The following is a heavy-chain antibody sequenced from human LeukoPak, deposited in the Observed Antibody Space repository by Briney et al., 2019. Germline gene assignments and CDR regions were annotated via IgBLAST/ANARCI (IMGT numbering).Heavy chain of an antibody. Sequence: GGSLRLSCAASGFTFSSYAMHWVRQAPGKGLEWVTVISYDGSNKYYADSVKGRFTISRDNSKNTLYLQMNSLRAEDTAVYYCAKDQVDAFDIWGQGTMVTVSS. J-gene: IGHJ3*02. CDR2: ISYDGSNK. CDR3: AKDQVDAFDI. V-gene: IGHV3-30*04. CDR1: GFTFSSYA.